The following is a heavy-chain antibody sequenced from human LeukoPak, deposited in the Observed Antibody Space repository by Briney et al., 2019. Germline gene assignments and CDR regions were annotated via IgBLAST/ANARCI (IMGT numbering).Heavy chain of an antibody. CDR1: GGSLSSHY. CDR2: IFHTGST. D-gene: IGHD4-17*01. V-gene: IGHV4-59*08. Sequence: SETLSLTCAVSGGSLSSHYWNWVRQPPGKGLEWIANIFHTGSTNYNPSLKSRVTISIDTSKNQFSLNLRSVTAADTAVYYCARRMGGEYGNWFDTWDQGTLVTVSS. J-gene: IGHJ5*02. CDR3: ARRMGGEYGNWFDT.